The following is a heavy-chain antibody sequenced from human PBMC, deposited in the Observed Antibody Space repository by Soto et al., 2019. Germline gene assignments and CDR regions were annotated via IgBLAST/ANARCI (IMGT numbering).Heavy chain of an antibody. D-gene: IGHD2-15*01. J-gene: IGHJ5*02. V-gene: IGHV2-5*02. CDR1: GLSLSTSGVG. CDR3: AHRREYCSGGSCYSIWFDP. CDR2: IYWDDDK. Sequence: QITLKESGPTLVKPTQTLTLTCTFSGLSLSTSGVGVGWIRQPPGKALEWLALIYWDDDKRYSPSLKSRLTITKDTSKNQVVLTMTNMDPVDTATYYCAHRREYCSGGSCYSIWFDPWVEGSLDTESS.